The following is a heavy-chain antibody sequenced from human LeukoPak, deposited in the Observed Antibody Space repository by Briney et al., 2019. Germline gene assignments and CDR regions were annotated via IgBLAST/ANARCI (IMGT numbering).Heavy chain of an antibody. V-gene: IGHV3-30*02. CDR3: AKDYYDYVWGSYRYGYYYYYYMDV. CDR1: GFTFSRYG. J-gene: IGHJ6*03. CDR2: IRYDGGNK. Sequence: GGALRLSCAASGFTFSRYGMHWVRQAPGKGREWVAFIRYDGGNKYYADSVKGRFTISRDNSKNTLYLQMNSLRAEDTAVYYCAKDYYDYVWGSYRYGYYYYYYMDVWGKGTTVTVSS. D-gene: IGHD3-16*02.